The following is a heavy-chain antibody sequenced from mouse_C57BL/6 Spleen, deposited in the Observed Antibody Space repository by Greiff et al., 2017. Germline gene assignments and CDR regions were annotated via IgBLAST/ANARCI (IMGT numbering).Heavy chain of an antibody. Sequence: VQLKESGGGLVKPGGSLKLSCAASGFTFSDYGMHWVRQAPEKGLEWVAYISSGSSTIYYADTVKGRFTISRDNAKNTLFLQMTSLRSEDTAMYYCAFNYYGSSFYAMDYWGQGTSVTVSS. J-gene: IGHJ4*01. D-gene: IGHD1-1*01. CDR3: AFNYYGSSFYAMDY. V-gene: IGHV5-17*01. CDR1: GFTFSDYG. CDR2: ISSGSSTI.